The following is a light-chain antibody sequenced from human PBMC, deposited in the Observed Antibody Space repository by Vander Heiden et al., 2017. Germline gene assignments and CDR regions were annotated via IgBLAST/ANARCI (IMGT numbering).Light chain of an antibody. CDR1: QSINSY. J-gene: IGKJ1*01. Sequence: DIQMTQSPSTLSASVGDRVTITCRASQSINSYLAWYQQKPGKAPRLLIYKASRGESGVPSRLSCRGSGTEFTRTSSSRQPDDFANYYCQQDWTYKIFGQGTKMDIK. V-gene: IGKV1-5*03. CDR2: KAS. CDR3: QQDWTYKI.